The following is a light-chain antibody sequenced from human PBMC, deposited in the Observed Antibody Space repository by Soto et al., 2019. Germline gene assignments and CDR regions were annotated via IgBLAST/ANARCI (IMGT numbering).Light chain of an antibody. Sequence: EIVMTQSPEFLSVSLGETVTINCKSTQTVLHDTDSRNYLSWFQQKPGQPPKLLISWASTRESGVPARFSGSGSETDFTLTISDLQAEDVAVYYCQQYYGTPPTFGQGSKLDIK. V-gene: IGKV4-1*01. J-gene: IGKJ2*01. CDR2: WAS. CDR1: QTVLHDTDSRNY. CDR3: QQYYGTPPT.